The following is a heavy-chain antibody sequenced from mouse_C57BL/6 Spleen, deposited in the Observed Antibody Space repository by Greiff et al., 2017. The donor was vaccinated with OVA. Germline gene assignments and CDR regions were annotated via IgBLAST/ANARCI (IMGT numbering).Heavy chain of an antibody. CDR1: GFNIKDDY. CDR2: IDPENGDT. D-gene: IGHD1-1*01. Sequence: VHVKQSGAELVRPGASVKLSCTASGFNIKDDYMHWVKQRPEQGLEWIGWIDPENGDTEYASKFQGKATITADTSSNTAYLQLSSLTSEDTAVYYCTLYLNYYGSSYGFAYWGQGTLVTVSA. CDR3: TLYLNYYGSSYGFAY. V-gene: IGHV14-4*01. J-gene: IGHJ3*01.